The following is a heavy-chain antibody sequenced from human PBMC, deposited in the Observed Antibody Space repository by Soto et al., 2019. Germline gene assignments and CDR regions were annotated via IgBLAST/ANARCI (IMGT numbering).Heavy chain of an antibody. D-gene: IGHD6-19*01. V-gene: IGHV1-69*01. CDR2: IIPVSGPA. Sequence: QVQLVQSGAEMKKPGSSVKVSCQASGDTFSSYAISWVRQAPGQGLEWMGGIIPVSGPANYAQKFQGSGSITAYDSATTVYMELSSLRSEDTAVYYCARDSPYSSPSHAFDIWGQGTLVTVSS. J-gene: IGHJ3*02. CDR3: ARDSPYSSPSHAFDI. CDR1: GDTFSSYA.